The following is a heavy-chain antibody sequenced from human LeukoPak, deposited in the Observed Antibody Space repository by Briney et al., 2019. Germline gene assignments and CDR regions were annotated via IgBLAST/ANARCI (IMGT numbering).Heavy chain of an antibody. V-gene: IGHV4-61*02. J-gene: IGHJ4*02. Sequence: SETLSLTCTVSGGSISGGSYYWSWIRQPAGKGLEWIGRFYTSGSTDYNPSLKSRVTISVDTSKNQFSLKLSSVTAADTAVYYCARDFREIPVDWGQGTLVTVSS. CDR2: FYTSGST. CDR3: ARDFREIPVD. D-gene: IGHD3-10*01. CDR1: GGSISGGSYY.